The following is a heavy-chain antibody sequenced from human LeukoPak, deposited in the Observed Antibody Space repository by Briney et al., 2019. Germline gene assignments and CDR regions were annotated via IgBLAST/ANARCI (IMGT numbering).Heavy chain of an antibody. D-gene: IGHD5/OR15-5a*01. J-gene: IGHJ3*02. CDR3: ARECPWAGDAFDI. V-gene: IGHV1-8*01. CDR1: GYTFTSYD. CDR2: MNPNSGNT. Sequence: GASVKVSCKASGYTFTSYDINWVRQATGQGLEWMGWMNPNSGNTGYAQKFQGRVTMTRNTSISTAYMELSSLRSEDTAVYYCARECPWAGDAFDIWGQGTMVTVSS.